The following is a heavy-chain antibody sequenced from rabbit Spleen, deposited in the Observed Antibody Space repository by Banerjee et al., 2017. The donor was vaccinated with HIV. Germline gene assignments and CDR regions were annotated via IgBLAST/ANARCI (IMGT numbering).Heavy chain of an antibody. CDR3: ARDTSTSFSSYGMDL. V-gene: IGHV1S40*01. D-gene: IGHD1-1*01. J-gene: IGHJ6*01. CDR1: GVSFSSSSY. CDR2: IYAGSSGST. Sequence: QSLEESGGDLVKPGASLTLTCTASGVSFSSSSYMCWVRQAPGKGLEWIGCIYAGSSGSTYFATWAKGRFTCSKSSSTAVTLQMTRLTAADTATYFCARDTSTSFSSYGMDLWGPGTLVTVS.